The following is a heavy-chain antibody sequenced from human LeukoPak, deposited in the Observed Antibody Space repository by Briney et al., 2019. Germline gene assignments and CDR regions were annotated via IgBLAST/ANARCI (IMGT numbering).Heavy chain of an antibody. Sequence: GGSLRLSCAASGFTLSSYNMNWVRQAPGKGLEWVSYISSSSSIIYYADSVKGRFTISRDNAKNSLYLQMNSLRDEDTAVYYCASSGYYFDTSGSIYFDYWGQGTLVTVSS. D-gene: IGHD3-22*01. CDR1: GFTLSSYN. J-gene: IGHJ4*02. CDR2: ISSSSSII. CDR3: ASSGYYFDTSGSIYFDY. V-gene: IGHV3-48*02.